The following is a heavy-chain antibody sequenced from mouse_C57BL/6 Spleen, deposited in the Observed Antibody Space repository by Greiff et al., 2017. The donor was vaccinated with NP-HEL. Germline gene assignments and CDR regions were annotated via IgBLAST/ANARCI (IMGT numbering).Heavy chain of an antibody. CDR2: INPSTGGS. Sequence: VQLQQSGPELVKPGASVKISCKASGYSFTGYYMNWVKQSPEKSLEWIGEINPSTGGSTYNQKFKAKATLTVDKSSSTAYMQLKSLTSEDSAVYYCARSIYDGYYVDEFAYWGQGTLVTVSA. CDR3: ARSIYDGYYVDEFAY. D-gene: IGHD2-3*01. J-gene: IGHJ3*01. V-gene: IGHV1-42*01. CDR1: GYSFTGYY.